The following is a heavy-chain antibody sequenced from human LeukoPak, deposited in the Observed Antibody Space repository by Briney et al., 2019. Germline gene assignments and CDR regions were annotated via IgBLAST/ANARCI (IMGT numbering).Heavy chain of an antibody. CDR2: MNPNSGNT. D-gene: IGHD1-26*01. CDR1: GNTFTSYD. V-gene: IGHV1-8*01. Sequence: GASVKVSCKASGNTFTSYDINWVRQATGQGLEWMGWMNPNSGNTGYAQKFQGRVTMTRNTSISTAYMELSSLRAEDTAVYYCAKDMRELLPGLIDYWGQGTLVTVSS. CDR3: AKDMRELLPGLIDY. J-gene: IGHJ4*02.